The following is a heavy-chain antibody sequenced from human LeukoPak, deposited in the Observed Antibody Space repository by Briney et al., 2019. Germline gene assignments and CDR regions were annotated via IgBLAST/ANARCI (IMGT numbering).Heavy chain of an antibody. CDR1: GYTLTELS. CDR2: FDPEDGET. D-gene: IGHD6-13*01. Sequence: ASVKVSCKVSGYTLTELSMHWVRQAPGKGLEWMGGFDPEDGETIYAQKFQGRVTMTEDTSTDTAYMELSSLRSEDTAVYYCTSPAAAGDDAFDIWGQGTMVTVSS. J-gene: IGHJ3*02. V-gene: IGHV1-24*01. CDR3: TSPAAAGDDAFDI.